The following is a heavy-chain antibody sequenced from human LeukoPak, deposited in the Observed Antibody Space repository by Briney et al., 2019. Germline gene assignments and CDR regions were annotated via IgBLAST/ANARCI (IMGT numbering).Heavy chain of an antibody. V-gene: IGHV3-74*01. CDR1: GFTFSSFW. J-gene: IGHJ4*02. Sequence: GGSLRLSCAASGFTFSSFWMHWVRQAPGKGLVWVSRINSVGSSTSYADSVKGRFTISRDNARNTLYLQMNSLRAEDTAVYYCARERTSGWDAFDFWGQGTLVSVSS. CDR2: INSVGSST. CDR3: ARERTSGWDAFDF. D-gene: IGHD6-19*01.